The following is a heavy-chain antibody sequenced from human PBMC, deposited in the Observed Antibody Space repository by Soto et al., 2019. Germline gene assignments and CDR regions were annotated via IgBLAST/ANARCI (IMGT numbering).Heavy chain of an antibody. Sequence: TLSLTCTVSGGSISSGGYYWSWVRQHPGKGLEWIGYIYYSGSTYYNPSLKSRVTISVDTSKNQFSLKLSSVTAADTAVYYCARLLRFLEWSSNYGMDVWGQGTTVTVSS. CDR3: ARLLRFLEWSSNYGMDV. CDR2: IYYSGST. V-gene: IGHV4-31*03. D-gene: IGHD3-3*01. CDR1: GGSISSGGYY. J-gene: IGHJ6*02.